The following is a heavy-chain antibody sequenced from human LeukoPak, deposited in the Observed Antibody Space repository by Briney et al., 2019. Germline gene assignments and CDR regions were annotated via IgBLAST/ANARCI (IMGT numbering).Heavy chain of an antibody. CDR1: GFTFNDYW. Sequence: GGSLRLSCAASGFTFNDYWMSWVRQAPGKGLEWVASIKQDGGEKRYVDSVKGRFTISRDNTENSLYLQMNSLGAEDTALYYCARVRLANTPEFFQRWGQGTLVTVSS. CDR3: ARVRLANTPEFFQR. D-gene: IGHD3-9*01. CDR2: IKQDGGEK. J-gene: IGHJ1*01. V-gene: IGHV3-7*03.